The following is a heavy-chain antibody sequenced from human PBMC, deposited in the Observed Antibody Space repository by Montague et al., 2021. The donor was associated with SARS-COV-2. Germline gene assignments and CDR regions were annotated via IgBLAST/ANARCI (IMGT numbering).Heavy chain of an antibody. CDR1: GFTFSSYD. D-gene: IGHD3-22*01. J-gene: IGHJ6*02. CDR2: IGTAGDT. Sequence: SLRLSCAASGFTFSSYDMHWVRQATGKGLEWVSAIGTAGDTYYPGSVKGRFTISRENAKNSLYLRMNSLRAGDTAVYYCARAYYDSSGYWGGYYYYGMDVWGQGTTVTVSS. V-gene: IGHV3-13*04. CDR3: ARAYYDSSGYWGGYYYYGMDV.